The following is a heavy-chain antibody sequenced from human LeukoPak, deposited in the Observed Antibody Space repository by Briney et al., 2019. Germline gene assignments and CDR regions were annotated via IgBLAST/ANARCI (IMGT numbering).Heavy chain of an antibody. V-gene: IGHV3-23*01. CDR2: ISRSGSTP. J-gene: IGHJ3*02. CDR1: GFTFSAYD. CDR3: AKIHQNRVVVGAKGAFDI. Sequence: PGGSLRLSCAGSGFTFSAYDLSWVRQAQGRGLEWVAAISRSGSTPYYTASVKGRFTVSRDNSKNTLFLQMNSLRAGDTAIYYCAKIHQNRVVVGAKGAFDIWGQGTVVTVSS. D-gene: IGHD2-15*01.